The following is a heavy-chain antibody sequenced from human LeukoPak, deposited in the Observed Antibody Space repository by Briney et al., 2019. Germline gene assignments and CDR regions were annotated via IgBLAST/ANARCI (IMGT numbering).Heavy chain of an antibody. CDR3: ARAGYYDSSGFS. CDR2: IWYDGSNK. V-gene: IGHV3-33*01. J-gene: IGHJ5*02. Sequence: PGGSLRLSCAASGFTFSSYGMHWVRQAPGRGLEWVVVIWYDGSNKYYADSVKGRFTISRDNSKNTLYLQMNSLRAEDTAVYYCARAGYYDSSGFSWGQGTLVTVSS. D-gene: IGHD3-22*01. CDR1: GFTFSSYG.